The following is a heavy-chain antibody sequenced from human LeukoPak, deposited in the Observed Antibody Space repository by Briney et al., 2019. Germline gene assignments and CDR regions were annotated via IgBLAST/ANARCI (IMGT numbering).Heavy chain of an antibody. J-gene: IGHJ4*02. CDR3: ARLNYYDSSGYPALYYFDY. Sequence: SETLSLTCTVSGGSISSSSYYWGWIRQPPGEGLEWIGSIYYSGSTYYNPSLKSRVAISVDTSKNQFSLKLSSVTAADTAVYYCARLNYYDSSGYPALYYFDYWGQGTLVTVSS. CDR1: GGSISSSSYY. D-gene: IGHD3-22*01. V-gene: IGHV4-39*01. CDR2: IYYSGST.